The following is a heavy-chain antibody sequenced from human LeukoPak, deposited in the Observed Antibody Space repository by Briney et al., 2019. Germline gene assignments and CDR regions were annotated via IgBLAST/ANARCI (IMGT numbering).Heavy chain of an antibody. Sequence: GGSLRLSCAASGFTFSSYGMSWVRQAPGKGLEWVSAISGSGGSTYYADSVKGRFTISRDNSKNTLYLQMNSLRAEDTAVYYCAKLSSALWFGELFFDYWGQGTLVTVSS. V-gene: IGHV3-23*01. CDR3: AKLSSALWFGELFFDY. CDR1: GFTFSSYG. D-gene: IGHD3-10*01. CDR2: ISGSGGST. J-gene: IGHJ4*02.